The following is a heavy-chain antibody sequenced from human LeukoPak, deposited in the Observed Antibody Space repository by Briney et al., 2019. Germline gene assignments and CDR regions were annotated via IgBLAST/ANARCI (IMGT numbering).Heavy chain of an antibody. V-gene: IGHV4-34*01. CDR2: INHSGST. CDR3: ARGRRITMVRGVPYAV. CDR1: GGSFSGYY. J-gene: IGHJ6*04. Sequence: SETLFLTCAVYGGSFSGYYWSWIRQPPGKGLEWIGEINHSGSTNYNPSLKSRVTISVDTSKNQFSLKLSSVTAADTAVYYCARGRRITMVRGVPYAVWGKGTTVTVSS. D-gene: IGHD3-10*01.